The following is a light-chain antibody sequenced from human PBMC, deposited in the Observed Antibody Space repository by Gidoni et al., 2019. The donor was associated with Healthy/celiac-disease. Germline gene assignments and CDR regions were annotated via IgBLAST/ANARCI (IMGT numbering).Light chain of an antibody. J-gene: IGKJ2*01. V-gene: IGKV4-1*01. CDR1: QSVLYSSNNMNY. CDR3: QQYYSSPYT. Sequence: DIVMTQSPYSLPVSPGERATINCKASQSVLYSSNNMNYLAWYQQKPGQPPKLLIYWASTRESGVPDRFSGSGSGTDFTLTISSLQAEDVAVYYCQQYYSSPYTFGQGTKLEIK. CDR2: WAS.